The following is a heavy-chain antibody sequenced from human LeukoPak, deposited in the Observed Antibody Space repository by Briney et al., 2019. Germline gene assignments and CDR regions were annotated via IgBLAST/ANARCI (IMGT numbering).Heavy chain of an antibody. V-gene: IGHV3-64*02. J-gene: IGHJ6*03. CDR1: GFTFSDYT. CDR2: ITSNGAYT. Sequence: GGSLRLSRAASGFTFSDYTIHWVRQAPGKRLQSVSAITSNGAYTHYADSVKGRFTISRDNSRNAVFLQMGGLRIEDMAVYYCARVKMGATVSDYYYYYMDVWGKGTTVTVSS. D-gene: IGHD1-26*01. CDR3: ARVKMGATVSDYYYYYMDV.